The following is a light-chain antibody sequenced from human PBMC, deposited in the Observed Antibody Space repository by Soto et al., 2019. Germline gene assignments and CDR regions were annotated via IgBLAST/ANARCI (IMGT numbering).Light chain of an antibody. CDR1: QRVSSY. J-gene: IGKJ4*01. Sequence: IVLTQSPATLSLSPGERATLSCRASQRVSSYLAWYQQRPGQAPRLLIYEASYRATGIPAGFSGSGFGTDFTLTITSLEPEDFAVYYCQQRSNWPLTFGGGTKVEIK. CDR2: EAS. V-gene: IGKV3-11*01. CDR3: QQRSNWPLT.